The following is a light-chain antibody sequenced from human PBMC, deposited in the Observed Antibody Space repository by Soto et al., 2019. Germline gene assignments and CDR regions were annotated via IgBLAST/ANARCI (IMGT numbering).Light chain of an antibody. CDR2: GAS. V-gene: IGKV3-20*01. CDR3: QQYDSSPRT. CDR1: QSGSSNF. J-gene: IGKJ1*01. Sequence: ENVLTQSPGTLSLSPGERATLSCRASQSGSSNFLAWYQQQPGQAPRLLIYGASNRATGLPDRFSGSGSGTDFTLPISRLEAEDFSGYYCQQYDSSPRTFGQGTKVDIK.